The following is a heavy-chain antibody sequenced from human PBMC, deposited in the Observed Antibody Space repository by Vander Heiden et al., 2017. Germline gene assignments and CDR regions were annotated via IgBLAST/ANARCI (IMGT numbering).Heavy chain of an antibody. V-gene: IGHV3-30*18. J-gene: IGHJ4*02. CDR3: AKDRGFCNGGSCYGLDY. CDR2: ISYDGNNK. CDR1: GFTLTNYG. Sequence: QVQLVESGGGVVQPGRSLRLSCAAPGFTLTNYGMHWVRQAPGKGLEWVAVISYDGNNKDYGDSVKGRCTISRDNSKNTLFLQVNSLRPEDTAVYYCAKDRGFCNGGSCYGLDYWGQGTLGTVSS. D-gene: IGHD2-15*01.